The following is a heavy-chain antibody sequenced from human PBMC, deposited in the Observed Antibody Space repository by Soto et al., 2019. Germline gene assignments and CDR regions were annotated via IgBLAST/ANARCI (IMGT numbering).Heavy chain of an antibody. CDR2: IYYSGST. CDR1: GGSISSYY. D-gene: IGHD1-20*01. Sequence: QVQLQESGPGLVKPSETLSLTCTVSGGSISSYYWSWIRQPPGKGLEWIGYIYYSGSTNYNPSLKRRVTISVDTSTNEFSLKLSSVTAADTAVFYCARRYGPSFDYWGQGTLVTVSS. V-gene: IGHV4-59*01. J-gene: IGHJ4*02. CDR3: ARRYGPSFDY.